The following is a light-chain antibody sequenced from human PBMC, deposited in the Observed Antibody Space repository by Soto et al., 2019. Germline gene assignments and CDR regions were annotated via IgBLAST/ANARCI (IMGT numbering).Light chain of an antibody. CDR1: SGHSSYA. Sequence: QPVLTQSPSASASLGASVKLTCTLSSGHSSYAIAWHQQQPEKGPRYLMKLNSDGSHSKGDGIPDRFSGSSSGAERYLTISSLQSEDEAEYYCCLSPGSLTWLFGGGTKLTVL. CDR2: LNSDGSH. V-gene: IGLV4-69*01. CDR3: CLSPGSLTWL. J-gene: IGLJ3*02.